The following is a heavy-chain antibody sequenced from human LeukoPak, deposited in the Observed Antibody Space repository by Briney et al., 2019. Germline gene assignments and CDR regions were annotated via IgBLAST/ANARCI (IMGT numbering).Heavy chain of an antibody. J-gene: IGHJ3*02. D-gene: IGHD3-9*01. CDR3: ARYDPLLRYFDWPHDAFDI. CDR2: IYYSGNT. CDR1: GGSIISGSYY. Sequence: NPSETLSLTCTVSGGSIISGSYYWGWIRQPPGKGLEWIGSIYYSGNTDYNPSLKSRVTISVETSKNQFSLKLSSVTAADTAVYYCARYDPLLRYFDWPHDAFDIWGQGTMVTVSS. V-gene: IGHV4-39*07.